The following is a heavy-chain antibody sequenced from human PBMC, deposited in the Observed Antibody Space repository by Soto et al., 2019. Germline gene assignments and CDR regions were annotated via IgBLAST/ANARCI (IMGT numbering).Heavy chain of an antibody. Sequence: QVQLVESGGGVVQPGRSLRLSCAASGFTFNGYAMHWVRQAPGKGLEWVAVISYDGSNKYYADSVKGRFTISRDNSENTLYLQMNSLRAEDTAVYYWARDLSPVVVITITTYYFDYWGQGTLVTVSS. V-gene: IGHV3-30-3*01. J-gene: IGHJ4*02. D-gene: IGHD3-22*01. CDR2: ISYDGSNK. CDR3: ARDLSPVVVITITTYYFDY. CDR1: GFTFNGYA.